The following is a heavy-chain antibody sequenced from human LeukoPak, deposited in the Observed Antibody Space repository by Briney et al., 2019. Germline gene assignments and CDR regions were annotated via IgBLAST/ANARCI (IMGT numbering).Heavy chain of an antibody. D-gene: IGHD5-12*01. CDR3: AKGTYSGYDEGYFDL. CDR2: ISWNSGNI. J-gene: IGHJ2*01. Sequence: PGGSLRLSCAASGFTFSSYAMSWVRQAPGKGLEWVSGISWNSGNIHYADSVKGRFTISRDNAKNSLYLQMNSLRAEDTALYYCAKGTYSGYDEGYFDLWGRGTLVTVSS. CDR1: GFTFSSYA. V-gene: IGHV3-9*01.